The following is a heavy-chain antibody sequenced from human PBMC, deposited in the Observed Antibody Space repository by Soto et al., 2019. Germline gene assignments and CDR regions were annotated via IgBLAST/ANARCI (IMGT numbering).Heavy chain of an antibody. CDR2: LNHDGRNT. V-gene: IGHV3-23*01. Sequence: EVQLLESGGDLVQSGGSLRLSCEASGFTFNDFGMSWVRQTLGKGLEWVSTLNHDGRNTHYAASVEGRFTISMENSKNTLYLQMGCLRAEDTSIYYCAKDAGNEESLFDYWGRGTLVTVYS. CDR3: AKDAGNEESLFDY. CDR1: GFTFNDFG. J-gene: IGHJ4*02.